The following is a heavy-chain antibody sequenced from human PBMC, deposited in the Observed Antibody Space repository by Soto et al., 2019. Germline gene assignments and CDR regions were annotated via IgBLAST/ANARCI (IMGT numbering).Heavy chain of an antibody. CDR2: ISGTAVST. CDR1: GFTFSKYP. V-gene: IGHV3-23*01. Sequence: EVVLLESGGGLAQPGGSLRLSCVASGFTFSKYPINWVRQPPGKGLEWVATISGTAVSTDYADSVKGRFTISRDNSKNTVSLQMDNLRVEDTATYFCVNWNDEDVDWGQGTLVAVSS. D-gene: IGHD1-1*01. CDR3: VNWNDEDVD. J-gene: IGHJ4*01.